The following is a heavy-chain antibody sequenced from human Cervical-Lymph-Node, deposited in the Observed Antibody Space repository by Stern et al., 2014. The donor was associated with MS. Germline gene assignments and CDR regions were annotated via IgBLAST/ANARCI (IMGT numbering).Heavy chain of an antibody. CDR2: INYSGRT. CDR3: ARATLGGLDWYFDL. V-gene: IGHV4-31*03. J-gene: IGHJ2*01. D-gene: IGHD3/OR15-3a*01. Sequence: VQLVESGPGLVKPSQTLSLTCTVSGDSISSGGYYWSWIRQHTGKGLEWIGYINYSGRTYYKPSLKSRVTISLDTSKNTFSLKLTSVTAADTAVYYCARATLGGLDWYFDLWGRGTLVTASS. CDR1: GDSISSGGYY.